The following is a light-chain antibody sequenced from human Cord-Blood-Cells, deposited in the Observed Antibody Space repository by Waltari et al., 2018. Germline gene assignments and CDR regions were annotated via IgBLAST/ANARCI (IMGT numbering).Light chain of an antibody. J-gene: IGLJ3*02. V-gene: IGLV2-11*01. CDR3: CSYAGSYTFVV. Sequence: QSALTQPRSVSGSPGQSVTISCTGTSSDVGGYNSVSWYQQHPGKAPKLMIYDVSKRPSGVPDRFSGSKSGTTASLTISGLQAEDEADYYCCSYAGSYTFVVFGGGTKLTVL. CDR1: SSDVGGYNS. CDR2: DVS.